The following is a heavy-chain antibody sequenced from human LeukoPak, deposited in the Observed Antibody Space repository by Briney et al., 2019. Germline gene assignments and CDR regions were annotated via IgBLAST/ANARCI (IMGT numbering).Heavy chain of an antibody. CDR1: AFTFSSYA. CDR2: ISGGGGST. CDR3: ARGVSSGLYYFDY. Sequence: SGGSLRLSCAASAFTFSSYAMSWVRQAPGKGREWVSVISGGGGSTFYADSVKGRFTISRDNSKNTLYLQMNSMRAEDTAIYYCARGVSSGLYYFDYWGQGTLVTVSS. J-gene: IGHJ4*02. D-gene: IGHD6-19*01. V-gene: IGHV3-23*01.